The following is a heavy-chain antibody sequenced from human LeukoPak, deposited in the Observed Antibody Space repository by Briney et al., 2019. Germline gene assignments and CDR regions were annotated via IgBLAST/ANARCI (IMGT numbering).Heavy chain of an antibody. CDR3: ATYSGYSSGYFLY. Sequence: QAGGSLRLSCAASGFTLSIYDMSWVRQAPGKGLECVSAIDRGVGSTSTYYADSVKGRFTISRDNSKNTVYLQMNSLRAEDTAVYYCATYSGYSSGYFLYWGQGTLVTVSS. J-gene: IGHJ4*02. V-gene: IGHV3-23*01. CDR2: IDRGVGSTST. D-gene: IGHD6-19*01. CDR1: GFTLSIYD.